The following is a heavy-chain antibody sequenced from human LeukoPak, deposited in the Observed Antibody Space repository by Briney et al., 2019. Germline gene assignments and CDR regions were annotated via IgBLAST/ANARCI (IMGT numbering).Heavy chain of an antibody. CDR3: AGDLGYSGDVGNSGMDV. V-gene: IGHV4-59*01. Sequence: SETLSLTCSVPGGSISNYYWRLIRQPPGKGLEWIGYIYYSGSTNYNPSLKSRVTISVDTSKNQFSLKLSSVTAADTAVYYCAGDLGYSGDVGNSGMDVWGQGTTVTVSS. J-gene: IGHJ6*02. CDR1: GGSISNYY. CDR2: IYYSGST. D-gene: IGHD5-12*01.